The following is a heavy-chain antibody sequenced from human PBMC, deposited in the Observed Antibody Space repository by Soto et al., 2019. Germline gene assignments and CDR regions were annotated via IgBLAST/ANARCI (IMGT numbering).Heavy chain of an antibody. Sequence: GGSLRLSCAASGFTFSSYDMHWVRQATGKGLEWVSAIGTAGDTYYPGSVKGRFTISRENAKNSLYLQMNSLRAGDTAVYYCATSYDSSGFYYPRYEYWGPGTLVTVSS. CDR2: IGTAGDT. V-gene: IGHV3-13*01. CDR3: ATSYDSSGFYYPRYEY. D-gene: IGHD3-22*01. CDR1: GFTFSSYD. J-gene: IGHJ4*02.